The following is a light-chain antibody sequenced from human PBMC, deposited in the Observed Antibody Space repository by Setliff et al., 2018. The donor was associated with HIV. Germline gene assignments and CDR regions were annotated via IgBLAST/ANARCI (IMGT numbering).Light chain of an antibody. Sequence: QSVLTQPASVSGSPGQSITISCTGTSSDVGGYSHVSWYQQHPGKAPKLIIYEVRNRPSGVSNRFSGSKSGNTASLTISGLQAEDEADYYCSSYAITNTLPFGTGTKVNRP. J-gene: IGLJ1*01. V-gene: IGLV2-14*01. CDR2: EVR. CDR3: SSYAITNTLP. CDR1: SSDVGGYSH.